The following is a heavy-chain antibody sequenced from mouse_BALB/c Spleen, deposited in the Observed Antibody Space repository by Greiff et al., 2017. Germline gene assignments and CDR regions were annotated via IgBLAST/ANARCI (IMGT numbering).Heavy chain of an antibody. V-gene: IGHV1-54*01. Sequence: QVQLQQSGAELVRPGTSVKVSCKASGYAFTNYLIEWVKQRPGQGLEWIGVINTGSGGTNYNEKFKGKATLTADKSSSTAYMQLSSLTSDDSAVYFCARRFITTVVGAMDYWGQGTSVTVSS. D-gene: IGHD1-1*01. CDR3: ARRFITTVVGAMDY. CDR1: GYAFTNYL. CDR2: INTGSGGT. J-gene: IGHJ4*01.